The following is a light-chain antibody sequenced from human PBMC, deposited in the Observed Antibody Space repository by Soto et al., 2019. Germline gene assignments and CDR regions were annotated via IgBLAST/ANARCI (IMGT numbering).Light chain of an antibody. CDR2: EVS. CDR1: SSNIGAGYD. CDR3: SSYTSSSTPYV. Sequence: QSVLTQPPSVSGAPGQRVTISCTGSSSNIGAGYDVNWYQQHPGKAPKLMIYEVSNRPSGVSNRFSGSKSGNTASLTISGLQAEDEADYYCSSYTSSSTPYVFGTGTKVTVL. V-gene: IGLV2-14*01. J-gene: IGLJ1*01.